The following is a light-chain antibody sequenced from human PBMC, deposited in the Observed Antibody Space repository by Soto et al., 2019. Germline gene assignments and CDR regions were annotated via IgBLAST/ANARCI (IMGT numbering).Light chain of an antibody. V-gene: IGKV1-5*03. CDR3: QQYNSYPLT. Sequence: DIKMTQSPSTLSASVGARFTITCRPIQSISTWLAWYQQKPGKAPNLLIYKASSLESGVPSRFSGSGSGTEFTLTISSLQPDDFATYYCQQYNSYPLTFGGGTKVEIK. J-gene: IGKJ4*01. CDR1: QSISTW. CDR2: KAS.